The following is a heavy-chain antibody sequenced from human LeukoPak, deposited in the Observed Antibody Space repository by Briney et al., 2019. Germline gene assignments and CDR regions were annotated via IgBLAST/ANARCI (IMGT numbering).Heavy chain of an antibody. CDR2: ISSSGSTI. Sequence: HPGGSLRLSCAASGFTFSSYEMNWVRQAPGKGLEWVSYISSSGSTIYYADSVKGRFTISRDNAKNSLYLQMNSLRAEDTAVYYCARRGVGSMAPGVMDYWGQGTLVTVSS. CDR1: GFTFSSYE. V-gene: IGHV3-48*03. J-gene: IGHJ4*02. CDR3: ARRGVGSMAPGVMDY. D-gene: IGHD2-8*01.